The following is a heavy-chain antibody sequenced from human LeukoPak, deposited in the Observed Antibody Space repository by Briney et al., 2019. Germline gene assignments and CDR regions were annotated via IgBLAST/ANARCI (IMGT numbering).Heavy chain of an antibody. CDR3: ARDAGGYFDY. D-gene: IGHD1-1*01. CDR1: GYTFSCYG. Sequence: ASVKVSCKASGYTFSCYGISWVRQAPGQGLERMGWISAYNGNTNYAQKLQGRVTMTTDTSTSTAYMELRSLRSDDTAVYYCARDAGGYFDYWGQGTPVTVSS. CDR2: ISAYNGNT. J-gene: IGHJ4*02. V-gene: IGHV1-18*01.